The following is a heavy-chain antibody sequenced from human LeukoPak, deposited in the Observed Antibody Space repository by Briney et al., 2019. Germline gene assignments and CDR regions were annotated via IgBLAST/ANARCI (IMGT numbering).Heavy chain of an antibody. J-gene: IGHJ5*02. CDR1: GGSISSYY. CDR3: ARHGSVRSPLGP. Sequence: SETLSLTCTVSGGSISSYYWSWLRQPPWKGLHWIEHIYHTGSTNYNPPLKSRVTISLHTSKNQFSLNLTSVTAADTAAYYCARHGSVRSPLGPWGQGTLVTASS. CDR2: IYHTGST. V-gene: IGHV4-59*08. D-gene: IGHD3-10*01.